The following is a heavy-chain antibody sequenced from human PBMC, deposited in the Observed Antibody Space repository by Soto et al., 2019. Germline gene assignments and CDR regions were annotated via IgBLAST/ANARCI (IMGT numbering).Heavy chain of an antibody. D-gene: IGHD2-2*01. V-gene: IGHV4-30-4*01. Sequence: QVQLQESGPGLVKPSQTLSLTCTVSGGSISNVGYFWSWIRQPPGKGLEWIGFIYHTGTTYYNSFLRSRVIISIDTSKSQFSLKLNSVTAADAAVYYCARVIAAMQNWLDPWGQGTLVTVSP. CDR3: ARVIAAMQNWLDP. J-gene: IGHJ5*02. CDR1: GGSISNVGYF. CDR2: IYHTGTT.